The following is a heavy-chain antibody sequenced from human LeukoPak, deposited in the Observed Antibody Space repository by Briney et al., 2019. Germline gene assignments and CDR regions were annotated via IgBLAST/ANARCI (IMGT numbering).Heavy chain of an antibody. Sequence: SETLSLTCTVSGGSISGSSYYWGWIRQPPGKGLEWIGTIYYSGTTYYNPSLKTRVTISVDTSKNQFSLKLSSVTAADTAVYYCARDPPLRVADYANYYYYGMDVWGQGTTVTVSS. CDR2: IYYSGTT. J-gene: IGHJ6*02. V-gene: IGHV4-39*02. CDR3: ARDPPLRVADYANYYYYGMDV. CDR1: GGSISGSSYY. D-gene: IGHD4-17*01.